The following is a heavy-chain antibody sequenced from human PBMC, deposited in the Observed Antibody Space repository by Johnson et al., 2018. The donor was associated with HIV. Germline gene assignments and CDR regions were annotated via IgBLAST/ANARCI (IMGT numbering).Heavy chain of an antibody. Sequence: QMQLVESGGGVVQPGRSLRLSCAASGFTFSSYGMHWVRQAPGKGLEWVAVISYDGSNKYYADSVKGRFTISRDNSKNTLYLQINSLRAEDTGVYYCAKDRDLNSDFWRGSDDAFDVWGLGTMVTVSS. D-gene: IGHD3-3*01. J-gene: IGHJ3*01. V-gene: IGHV3-30*18. CDR1: GFTFSSYG. CDR3: AKDRDLNSDFWRGSDDAFDV. CDR2: ISYDGSNK.